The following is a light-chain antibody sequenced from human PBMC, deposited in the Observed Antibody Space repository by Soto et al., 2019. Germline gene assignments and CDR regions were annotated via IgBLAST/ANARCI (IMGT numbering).Light chain of an antibody. CDR3: QQYYSYPRT. J-gene: IGKJ1*01. V-gene: IGKV1-8*01. Sequence: AIRMTQSPSSFSASTGDRVTITCRASQGISSYLAWYQQKPGKAPKLLIYAASTLQSGVPSRFSGSGSGTDFTLTISGLESEDFAIYYCQQYYSYPRTFGQGTKVEIK. CDR2: AAS. CDR1: QGISSY.